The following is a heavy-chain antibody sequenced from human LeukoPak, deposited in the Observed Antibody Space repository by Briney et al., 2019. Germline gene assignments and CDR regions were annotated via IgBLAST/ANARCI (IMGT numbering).Heavy chain of an antibody. V-gene: IGHV3-23*01. J-gene: IGHJ4*02. CDR2: ITGSGTTT. Sequence: GGSLRLSCAASGFTFSSNAMTWVRQAPDKGLEWVSGITGSGTTTYNADSVKGRFTISRDNSKNTLYLQMNSLRAEDTAVYYCSRSPYLHYSGSYDYFDYWGQGTLVTVSS. D-gene: IGHD1-26*01. CDR1: GFTFSSNA. CDR3: SRSPYLHYSGSYDYFDY.